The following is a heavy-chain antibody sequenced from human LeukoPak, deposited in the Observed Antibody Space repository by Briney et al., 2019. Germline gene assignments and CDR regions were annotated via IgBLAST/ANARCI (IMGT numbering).Heavy chain of an antibody. D-gene: IGHD1-26*01. V-gene: IGHV3-11*04. CDR1: GFTFSDYY. J-gene: IGHJ3*02. Sequence: GGSLRLSCAASGFTFSDYYMSWIRQAPGKGLEWVSYISSSGSTIYYADSVKGRFTISRDNAKNSLYLQMNSLRAEDTAVYYCARDRLIGRDFAFDIWGQGTMVTVSS. CDR3: ARDRLIGRDFAFDI. CDR2: ISSSGSTI.